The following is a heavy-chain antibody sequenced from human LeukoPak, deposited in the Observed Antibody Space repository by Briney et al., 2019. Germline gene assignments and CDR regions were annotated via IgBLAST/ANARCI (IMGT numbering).Heavy chain of an antibody. CDR3: AKVRGVYCSSPACYYYDA. D-gene: IGHD2-2*01. CDR2: VSPSGGRT. J-gene: IGHJ4*02. V-gene: IGHV3-23*01. Sequence: GGSLRLSCGASGFTFSSYAMSWVRQTPGRGLEWVAGVSPSGGRTIYADSAEGRFTISRDNSDDTVYLQLSSLRAEDSALYYCAKVRGVYCSSPACYYYDAWGQGTPVTVSS. CDR1: GFTFSSYA.